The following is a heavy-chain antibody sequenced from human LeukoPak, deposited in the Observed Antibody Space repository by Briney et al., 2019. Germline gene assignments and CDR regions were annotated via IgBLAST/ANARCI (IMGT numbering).Heavy chain of an antibody. CDR2: IIPIFGTA. V-gene: IGHV1-69*13. Sequence: SVKVSCKASGGTFSSYAISWVRLAPGQGLEWMGGIIPIFGTANYAQKFQGRVTITADESTSTAYMELSSLRSEDTAVYYCAGGSRCSSTSCYAGDDYWGQGTLVTVSS. D-gene: IGHD2-2*01. CDR1: GGTFSSYA. J-gene: IGHJ4*02. CDR3: AGGSRCSSTSCYAGDDY.